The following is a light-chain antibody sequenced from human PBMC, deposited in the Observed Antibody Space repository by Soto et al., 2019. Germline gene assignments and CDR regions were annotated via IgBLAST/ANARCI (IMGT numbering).Light chain of an antibody. CDR3: QSYDSSLSGHVV. CDR2: GNI. V-gene: IGLV1-40*01. J-gene: IGLJ2*01. CDR1: SSNIGAGYD. Sequence: QSVLTQPPSVSGAPGQRVTFSCTGSSSNIGAGYDVHWYQQLPGTAPKLVIYGNINRPSGVPDRFSGSKSGTSASLAITGLQAEDEADYYCQSYDSSLSGHVVFGGGTKLTVL.